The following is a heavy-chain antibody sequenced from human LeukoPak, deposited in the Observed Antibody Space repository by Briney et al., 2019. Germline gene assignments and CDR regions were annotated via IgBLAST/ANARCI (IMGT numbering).Heavy chain of an antibody. Sequence: GGSLRLSCVASGFTFRSYEMNWVRQAPGKGLEWVSYISSSGSTIYYADSVKGRFTISRDNAKNSLYLQMNSLRAEDTAVYYCARLHYYDREGDYWGQGTLVTVSS. D-gene: IGHD3-22*01. CDR2: ISSSGSTI. J-gene: IGHJ4*02. V-gene: IGHV3-48*03. CDR1: GFTFRSYE. CDR3: ARLHYYDREGDY.